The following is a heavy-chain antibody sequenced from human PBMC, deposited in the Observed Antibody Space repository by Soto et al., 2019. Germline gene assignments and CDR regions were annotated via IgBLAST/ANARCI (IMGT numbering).Heavy chain of an antibody. CDR1: GGSISSSSYY. CDR2: IYYSGST. CDR3: ARSHYHVPAAIANYGMDV. D-gene: IGHD2-2*01. V-gene: IGHV4-39*01. Sequence: SETLSLTCTVSGGSISSSSYYWGWIRQPPGKGLEWIGSIYYSGSTYYNPSLKSRVTISVDTSKNQFSLKLSSVTAADTAVYYCARSHYHVPAAIANYGMDVWGQGTTVTVSS. J-gene: IGHJ6*02.